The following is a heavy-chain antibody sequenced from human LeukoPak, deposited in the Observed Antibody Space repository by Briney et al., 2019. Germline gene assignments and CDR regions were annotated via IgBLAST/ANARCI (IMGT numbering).Heavy chain of an antibody. D-gene: IGHD5-12*01. V-gene: IGHV3-53*04. CDR3: ASGYSGYADWGSDY. Sequence: RSGGSLRLSCAASGFTVSSNYMSWVRQAPGKGLEWVSVIYSGGSTYYADSVKGRFTISRHNSKNTLYLQMNSLRAEDTAVYYCASGYSGYADWGSDYWGQGTLVTVSS. CDR2: IYSGGST. J-gene: IGHJ4*02. CDR1: GFTVSSNY.